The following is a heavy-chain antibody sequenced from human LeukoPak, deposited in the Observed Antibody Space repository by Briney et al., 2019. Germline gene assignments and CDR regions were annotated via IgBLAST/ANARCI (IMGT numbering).Heavy chain of an antibody. CDR3: ARSTSSSWYEV. V-gene: IGHV4-34*01. J-gene: IGHJ4*02. CDR1: GGSFSGYY. Sequence: WETLSLTCAVYGGSFSGYYWSWVRQPPGKGLEWIGEINHSGSTNYNPSLKSRVTISVDTSKNQFSLKLSSVTAADTAVYYCARSTSSSWYEVWGQGTLVTVSS. D-gene: IGHD6-13*01. CDR2: INHSGST.